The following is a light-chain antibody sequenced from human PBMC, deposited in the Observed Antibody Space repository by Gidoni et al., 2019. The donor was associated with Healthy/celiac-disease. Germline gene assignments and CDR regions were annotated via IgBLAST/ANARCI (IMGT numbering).Light chain of an antibody. CDR1: QSVSSY. CDR2: DAS. CDR3: QQRSNWPWGT. Sequence: EIVLTQSPATLSLSPGERATLSCRASQSVSSYLAWYQQKPGQAPRLLIYDASNWATGIPARFSGSGSGTDFTLTISSLEPEDFAVYYCQQRSNWPWGTFGQGTKLEIK. J-gene: IGKJ2*02. V-gene: IGKV3-11*01.